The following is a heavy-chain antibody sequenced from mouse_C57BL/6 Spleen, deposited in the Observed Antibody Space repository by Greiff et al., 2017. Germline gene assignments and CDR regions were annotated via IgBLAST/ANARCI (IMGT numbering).Heavy chain of an antibody. CDR3: TPYYGSSYEDYFGY. J-gene: IGHJ2*01. Sequence: EVKLVESGAELVRPGASVKLSCTASGFNIKDYYMHWVKQRPEQGLEWIGRIDPEDGDTEYAPKFQGKDTMAADTSSNTAYLQLSSLTSEDTAVYYCTPYYGSSYEDYFGYWGQGTTLTVSS. D-gene: IGHD1-1*01. CDR2: IDPEDGDT. V-gene: IGHV14-1*01. CDR1: GFNIKDYY.